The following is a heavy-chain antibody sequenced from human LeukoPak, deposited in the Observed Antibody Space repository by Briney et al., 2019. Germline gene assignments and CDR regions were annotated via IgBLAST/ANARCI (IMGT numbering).Heavy chain of an antibody. D-gene: IGHD4-11*01. V-gene: IGHV4-59*01. CDR3: ARGPTVIYYYYGMDV. CDR2: IYYSGST. J-gene: IGHJ6*02. Sequence: SETLSLTCTVSGGSISSYYWSWIRQPPGKGLEWIGYIYYSGSTNYNPSLKSRVTISVDTSKNQFSLKLSSVTAADTAVYYCARGPTVIYYYYGMDVWGQGTTATVSS. CDR1: GGSISSYY.